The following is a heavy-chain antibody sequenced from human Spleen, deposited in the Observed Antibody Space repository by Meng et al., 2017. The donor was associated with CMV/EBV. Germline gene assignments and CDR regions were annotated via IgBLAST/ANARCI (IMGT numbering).Heavy chain of an antibody. V-gene: IGHV3-30*03. Sequence: SLKISCAASGFSYSSSVMHWVRQAPGKGLEWVAAISHDGDENFYADAVKGRLTNSSDNAQNTLYLQLNRLGVDDTAVYYCKEVDDWGQGTLVTVSS. CDR2: ISHDGDEN. CDR1: GFSYSSSV. CDR3: KEVDD. J-gene: IGHJ4*02.